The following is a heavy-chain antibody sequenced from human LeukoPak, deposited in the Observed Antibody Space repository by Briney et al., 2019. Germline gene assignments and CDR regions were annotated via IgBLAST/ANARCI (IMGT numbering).Heavy chain of an antibody. CDR2: IGWDDDK. Sequence: SGPTQVNPTQTLTLTCTFSGFSLSTTGMCVSWIRQPPGGALEWLARIGWDDDKYYSTSLKTRLTISKDTSKNQVVLTMTNMDPVDTATYYCARKVALTGTNYFDYWGQGTLVTVSS. CDR1: GFSLSTTGMC. D-gene: IGHD3-9*01. V-gene: IGHV2-70*11. CDR3: ARKVALTGTNYFDY. J-gene: IGHJ4*02.